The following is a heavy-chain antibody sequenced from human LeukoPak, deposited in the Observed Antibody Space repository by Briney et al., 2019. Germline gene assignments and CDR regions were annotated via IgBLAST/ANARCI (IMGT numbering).Heavy chain of an antibody. CDR3: ARFGVVIRSLYYYYYMDV. D-gene: IGHD3-3*01. J-gene: IGHJ6*03. V-gene: IGHV4-4*07. CDR1: GGSISSYY. Sequence: ASETLSLTCTVSGGSISSYYWSWIRQPAGKGLEWIGRIYTSGSANYNPSLKSRVTISVDKSKNQFSLKLSSVTAADTAVYYCARFGVVIRSLYYYYYMDVWGKGTTVTVSS. CDR2: IYTSGSA.